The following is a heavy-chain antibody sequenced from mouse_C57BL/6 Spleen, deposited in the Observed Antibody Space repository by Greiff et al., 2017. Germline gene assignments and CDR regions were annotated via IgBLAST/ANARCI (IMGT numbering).Heavy chain of an antibody. CDR1: GYTFTSYW. D-gene: IGHD2-3*01. CDR3: ARSDGRDAMDY. Sequence: QVQLQQPGAELVRPGSSVKLSCKASGYTFTSYWMDWVKQRPGQGLEWIGNIYPSDSETHYNQKFKDKATLTVDKSSSTAYMQLSSLTSEDSAVYYCARSDGRDAMDYWGQGTSVTVSS. V-gene: IGHV1-61*01. J-gene: IGHJ4*01. CDR2: IYPSDSET.